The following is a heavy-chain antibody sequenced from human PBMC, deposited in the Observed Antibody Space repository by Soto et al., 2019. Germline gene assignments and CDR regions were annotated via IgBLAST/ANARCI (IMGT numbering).Heavy chain of an antibody. D-gene: IGHD3-16*02. Sequence: SETLSLTCTVSGGSISSGGYYWSWFRQHPGKALEWIGYIYFSGSTYYNPSLKSRVTISVDTSKNQFSLSLSSVTAADTAVYYCARFIDADSYFQQWGQGSLVTVSS. V-gene: IGHV4-31*03. CDR3: ARFIDADSYFQQ. CDR2: IYFSGST. CDR1: GGSISSGGYY. J-gene: IGHJ1*01.